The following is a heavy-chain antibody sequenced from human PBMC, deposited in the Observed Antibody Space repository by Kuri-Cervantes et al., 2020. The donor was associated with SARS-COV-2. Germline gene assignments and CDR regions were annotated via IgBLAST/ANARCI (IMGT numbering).Heavy chain of an antibody. Sequence: LSLTCAASGFTFSSYAMSWVRQAPGKGLEWVSAISGSGGSTYYADSVKGRFTISRDNSKNTLYLQMNSLRAEDTAVYYCAKRSDSADDFWSGYYPGNWFDPWGQGTLVTVSS. CDR2: ISGSGGST. J-gene: IGHJ5*02. D-gene: IGHD3-3*01. CDR3: AKRSDSADDFWSGYYPGNWFDP. V-gene: IGHV3-23*01. CDR1: GFTFSSYA.